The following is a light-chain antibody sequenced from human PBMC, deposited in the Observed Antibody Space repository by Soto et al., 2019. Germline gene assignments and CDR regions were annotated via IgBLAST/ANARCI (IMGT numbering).Light chain of an antibody. V-gene: IGLV2-14*01. J-gene: IGLJ1*01. CDR1: SSDVGGYNY. CDR3: SSYTSSITYV. CDR2: AVS. Sequence: QSVLTQPASVSGSPGQSITISCTGTSSDVGGYNYVSWYQQHPGKAPKLMIFAVSNRPSGVSNRFSGSKSGNTASLTISGLQAADKADYYCSSYTSSITYVFGTGTKVTVL.